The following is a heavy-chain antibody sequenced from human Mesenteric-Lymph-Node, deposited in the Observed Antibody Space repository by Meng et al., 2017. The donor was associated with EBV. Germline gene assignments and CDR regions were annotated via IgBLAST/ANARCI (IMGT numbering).Heavy chain of an antibody. J-gene: IGHJ4*02. CDR3: SHTEYVDNTGHH. Sequence: GLLEQAGGEVKNPGAPVQASCKASAYSYSGYYLHWLRQAPGQGVEWMGRINPRSGGTSYAEKFQGRLAMTGDTSVSTAYMELASLRSDDTAVYFCSHTEYVDNTGHHWGQGTLVTVSS. D-gene: IGHD3-22*01. V-gene: IGHV1-2*06. CDR2: INPRSGGT. CDR1: AYSYSGYY.